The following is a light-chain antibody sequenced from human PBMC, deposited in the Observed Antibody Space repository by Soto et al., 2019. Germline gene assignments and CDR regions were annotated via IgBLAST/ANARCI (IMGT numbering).Light chain of an antibody. Sequence: QSVLTQPASVSLSPGQSITISCTGTSGDIGSYNRVSWYQQHPGKAHKLIIYEVTDRPLGVSNRFSGSKSGNTASLTISGLQAEDEAEYYCSSYTNINTRACVFGTGTKV. J-gene: IGLJ1*01. CDR3: SSYTNINTRACV. V-gene: IGLV2-14*01. CDR2: EVT. CDR1: SGDIGSYNR.